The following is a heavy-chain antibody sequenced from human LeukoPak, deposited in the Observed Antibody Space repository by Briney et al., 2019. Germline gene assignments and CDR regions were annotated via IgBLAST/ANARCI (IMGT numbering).Heavy chain of an antibody. Sequence: SATLSLTCTVSGASFSDTTYYWAWIRQPPGKGLEWIGSIYFSETKYNPSLKSRITISGDTSKNQFSLTLSSVTAADTAVYYCASPSKLVISRGGFDIWGQGTMVTVSA. CDR3: ASPSKLVISRGGFDI. D-gene: IGHD3-22*01. V-gene: IGHV4-39*01. CDR1: GASFSDTTYY. J-gene: IGHJ3*02. CDR2: IYFSET.